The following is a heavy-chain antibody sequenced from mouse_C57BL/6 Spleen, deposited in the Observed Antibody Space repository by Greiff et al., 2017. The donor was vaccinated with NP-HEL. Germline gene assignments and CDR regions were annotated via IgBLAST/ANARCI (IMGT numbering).Heavy chain of an antibody. D-gene: IGHD1-1*01. CDR2: IYPGSGNT. CDR1: GYSFTSYY. Sequence: QVHVKQSGPELVKPGASVKISCKASGYSFTSYYIHWVKQRPGQGLEWIGWIYPGSGNTKYNEKFKGKATLTADPSSSTAYMQLSSLTSEDSAVYYCAREFITTVVPSYYFDYWGQGTTLTVSS. J-gene: IGHJ2*01. CDR3: AREFITTVVPSYYFDY. V-gene: IGHV1-66*01.